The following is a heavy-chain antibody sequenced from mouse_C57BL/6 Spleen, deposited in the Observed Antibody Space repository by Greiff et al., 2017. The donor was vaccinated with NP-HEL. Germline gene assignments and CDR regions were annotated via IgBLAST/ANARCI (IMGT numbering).Heavy chain of an antibody. CDR3: ARDRGGYDRDYYAMDY. CDR1: GYSITSGYY. V-gene: IGHV3-6*01. Sequence: VQLQQSGPGLVKPSQSLSLTCSVTGYSITSGYYWNWIRQFPGNKLEWMGYISYDGSNNYNPSLKNRISITRDTSKNQFFLKLNSVTTEDTATYYCARDRGGYDRDYYAMDYWGQGTSVTVSS. J-gene: IGHJ4*01. D-gene: IGHD2-2*01. CDR2: ISYDGSN.